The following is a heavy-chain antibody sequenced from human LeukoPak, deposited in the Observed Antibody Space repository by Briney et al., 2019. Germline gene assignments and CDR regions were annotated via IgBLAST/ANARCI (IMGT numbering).Heavy chain of an antibody. CDR2: INHSGST. CDR1: GGSFSGYY. CDR3: ARRVAVAGAHFDY. V-gene: IGHV4-34*01. J-gene: IGHJ4*02. Sequence: PSETLSLTCAVYGGSFSGYYWSWIRQPPGKGLEWIGEINHSGSTTYNPSLKSRVTISVDTSKNQFSLKLSSVTAADTAVYYCARRVAVAGAHFDYWGQGTLVTVSS. D-gene: IGHD6-19*01.